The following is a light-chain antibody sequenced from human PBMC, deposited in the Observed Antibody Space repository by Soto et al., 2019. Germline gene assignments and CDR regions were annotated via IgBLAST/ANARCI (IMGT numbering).Light chain of an antibody. J-gene: IGKJ5*01. CDR3: QHYDSLPIT. CDR1: QSVSSSY. CDR2: GAS. Sequence: EIVLTQSPGTLSLSPGEIATLSCRASQSVSSSYLAWYQQKPGQPPRLLIYGASSRATGIPDRFSGSGSGTDFTLTISRLEPEDVAVFYCQHYDSLPITLGQGTRLEIK. V-gene: IGKV3-20*01.